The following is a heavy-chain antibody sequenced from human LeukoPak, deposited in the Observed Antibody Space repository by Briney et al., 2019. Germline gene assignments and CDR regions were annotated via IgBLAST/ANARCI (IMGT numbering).Heavy chain of an antibody. J-gene: IGHJ4*02. CDR2: IYAGGTT. CDR3: ARETLSASGSYYPSADF. CDR1: GFTVSRNY. D-gene: IGHD3-10*01. V-gene: IGHV3-53*01. Sequence: PGGSLRLSCAASGFTVSRNYMSWVRQAPGRGLEWVSVIYAGGTTYYADSVKGRFTISRDNSKNTLYLQMSSLRAEDTAVYYCARETLSASGSYYPSADFWGQGTLVTVSS.